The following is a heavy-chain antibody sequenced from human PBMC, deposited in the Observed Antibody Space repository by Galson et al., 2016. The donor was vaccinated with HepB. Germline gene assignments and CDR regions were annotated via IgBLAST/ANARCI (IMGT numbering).Heavy chain of an antibody. CDR2: INTDNGST. CDR1: GYSFTGYA. Sequence: SVKVSCKASGYSFTGYAMHWVRQAPGQRLEWMGWINTDNGSTKYSQKFQGRVTITRDTSASTAFMELSSLRSEDTAVYYCARLNIAVAAVWGQGTLVTVSS. J-gene: IGHJ4*02. D-gene: IGHD6-19*01. V-gene: IGHV1-3*04. CDR3: ARLNIAVAAV.